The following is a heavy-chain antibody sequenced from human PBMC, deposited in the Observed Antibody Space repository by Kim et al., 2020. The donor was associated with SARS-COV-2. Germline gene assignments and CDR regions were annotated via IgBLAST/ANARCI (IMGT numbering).Heavy chain of an antibody. CDR2: IKQDGSEK. D-gene: IGHD6-13*01. CDR3: ARVSKIGFGMQQLIQHYYYGMDV. J-gene: IGHJ6*02. Sequence: GGSLRLSCAASGFTFSSYWMSWVRQAPGKGLEWVANIKQDGSEKYYVDSVKGRFTISRDNAKNSLYLQMNSLRAEDTAVYYCARVSKIGFGMQQLIQHYYYGMDVWGQGTTVTVSS. V-gene: IGHV3-7*01. CDR1: GFTFSSYW.